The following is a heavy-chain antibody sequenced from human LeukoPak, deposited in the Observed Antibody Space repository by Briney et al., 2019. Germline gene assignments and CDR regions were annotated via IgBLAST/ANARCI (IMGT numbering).Heavy chain of an antibody. V-gene: IGHV4-4*07. Sequence: PSETLSLTCTVSGGSISSYFWSWIRQPAGKGLEWIGRIYTSGSTNCNYNPSLKSRVTMSVDTSKNQFSLKLSSVTAADTAVYYCARVGYGLAGIDYWGQGTLVTVSS. D-gene: IGHD6-13*01. CDR2: IYTSGSTNC. J-gene: IGHJ4*02. CDR3: ARVGYGLAGIDY. CDR1: GGSISSYF.